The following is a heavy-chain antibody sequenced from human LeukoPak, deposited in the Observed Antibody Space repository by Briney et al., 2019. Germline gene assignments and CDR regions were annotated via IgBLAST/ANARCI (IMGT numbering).Heavy chain of an antibody. J-gene: IGHJ4*02. CDR2: ITSSSNSI. D-gene: IGHD3-9*01. CDR1: GFTFSSYS. CDR3: ARTYNDSLTGYNPYFDY. Sequence: PGGSLRLSCAASGFTFSSYSMNWVRQAPGKGLEWVSVITSSSNSIYYADSVKGRFTISRNNAKNSLYLQMNRLRADDTAFYYCARTYNDSLTGYNPYFDYWGQGTLVTVSS. V-gene: IGHV3-21*01.